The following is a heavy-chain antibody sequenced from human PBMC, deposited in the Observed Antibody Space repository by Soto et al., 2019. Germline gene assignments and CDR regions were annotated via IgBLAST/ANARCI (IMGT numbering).Heavy chain of an antibody. V-gene: IGHV3-23*01. CDR2: IDGSGQTT. CDR3: AKYAGLSPGVRFHVDY. CDR1: GFTFTNYA. D-gene: IGHD7-27*01. Sequence: EVQMLESGGDLIQPGGSLRLSCAVSGFTFTNYAMSWVRHTSGKGLEWVSSIDGSGQTTYYAASVMGRFTISRDNSRNLLFLQMHSLRAEDTAIYYCAKYAGLSPGVRFHVDYWGQGRVVSVSS. J-gene: IGHJ4*02.